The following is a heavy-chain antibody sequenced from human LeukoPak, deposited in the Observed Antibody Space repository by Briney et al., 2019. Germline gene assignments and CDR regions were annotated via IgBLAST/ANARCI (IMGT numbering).Heavy chain of an antibody. J-gene: IGHJ3*02. Sequence: SETLSLTCTVSGGSISSYYWSWIRQPPGKGLEWIGYIYYSGSTNYNPSLKSRVTTSVDTSKNQFSLKLSSVTAADTAVYYCARKPDAFDIWGQGTMVTVSS. CDR3: ARKPDAFDI. V-gene: IGHV4-59*01. CDR1: GGSISSYY. CDR2: IYYSGST.